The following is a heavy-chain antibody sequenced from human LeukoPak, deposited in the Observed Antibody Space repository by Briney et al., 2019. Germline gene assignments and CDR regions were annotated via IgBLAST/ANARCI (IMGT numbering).Heavy chain of an antibody. CDR2: IKQDGSEK. D-gene: IGHD3-3*01. Sequence: PGGSLRLSCAASGFTFSSYWMSWVRQAPGKGLEWVANIKQDGSEKYYVDSVKGRFTISRDNAKNSLYLQMNSLRAEDTVVYYCARFDDFWSGYFDYWGQGTLVTVSS. V-gene: IGHV3-7*01. J-gene: IGHJ4*02. CDR1: GFTFSSYW. CDR3: ARFDDFWSGYFDY.